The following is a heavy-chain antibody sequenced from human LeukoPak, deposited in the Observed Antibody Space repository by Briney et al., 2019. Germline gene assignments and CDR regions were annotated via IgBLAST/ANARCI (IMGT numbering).Heavy chain of an antibody. D-gene: IGHD1-1*01. CDR3: ARAVGVGRGTYFDL. CDR1: GASISSYY. CDR2: ISYIGST. J-gene: IGHJ2*01. Sequence: SETLSLTCTVSGASISSYYWSWIRRPRGKGLEWIGYISYIGSTNYNPSLKSRVTISVDTSKNQFSLKLSSVTAADTAVYYCARAVGVGRGTYFDLWGRGTLVTVSS. V-gene: IGHV4-59*08.